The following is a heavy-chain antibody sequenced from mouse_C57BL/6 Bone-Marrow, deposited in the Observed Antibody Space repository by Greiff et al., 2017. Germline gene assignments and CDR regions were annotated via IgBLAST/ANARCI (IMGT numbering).Heavy chain of an antibody. V-gene: IGHV3-6*01. Sequence: EVHLVESGPGLVKPSQSLSLTCSVTGYSITSGYYWNWIRQFPGNKLEWMGYISYDGSNNYNPSLKNRISITRDTSKNQFFLKLNSVTTEDTATYYCAREGDGYTWFAYWGQGTLVTVSA. CDR1: GYSITSGYY. CDR3: AREGDGYTWFAY. J-gene: IGHJ3*01. CDR2: ISYDGSN. D-gene: IGHD2-3*01.